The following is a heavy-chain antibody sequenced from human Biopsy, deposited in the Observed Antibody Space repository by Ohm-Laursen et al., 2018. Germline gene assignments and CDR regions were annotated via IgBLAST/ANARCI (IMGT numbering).Heavy chain of an antibody. CDR1: GGPSSNYA. V-gene: IGHV1-69*04. CDR3: AADADGYYTEFDY. CDR2: VVPILGHL. Sequence: SVKVSCKASGGPSSNYAFSWVRQAPGQGLEWVGRVVPILGHLNYAQRFQGRVSITADKSTTYVYMELSRLTSGDTAVYYCAADADGYYTEFDYWGPGTLVTVSS. J-gene: IGHJ4*02. D-gene: IGHD3-3*01.